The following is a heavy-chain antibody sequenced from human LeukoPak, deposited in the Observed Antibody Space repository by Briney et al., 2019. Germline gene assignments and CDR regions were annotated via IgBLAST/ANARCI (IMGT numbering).Heavy chain of an antibody. CDR1: GGSISSSSYY. D-gene: IGHD3-22*01. CDR2: IYYSGST. Sequence: SETLSLTCTVSGGSISSSSYYWGWIRQPPRKGLEWIGSIYYSGSTYYNPSLKSRVTISVDTSKNQFSLKLSSVTAADTAVYYCARDNYDSSGYVIDYWGQGTLVTVSS. J-gene: IGHJ4*02. V-gene: IGHV4-39*07. CDR3: ARDNYDSSGYVIDY.